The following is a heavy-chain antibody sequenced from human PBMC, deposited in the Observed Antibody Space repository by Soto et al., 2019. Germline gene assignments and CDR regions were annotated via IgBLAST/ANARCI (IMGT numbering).Heavy chain of an antibody. CDR1: GGTFSRYA. D-gene: IGHD2-2*01. CDR3: ARGVVVVPAAYTYYYGMDV. V-gene: IGHV1-69*13. J-gene: IGHJ6*02. Sequence: SVQVTCKASGGTFSRYAISWVRQAPGQGLEWMGGIIPIFGTANYAQKFQGRVTITADESTSTAYMELSSLRSEDTAVYYCARGVVVVPAAYTYYYGMDVWGQGTTVTVAS. CDR2: IIPIFGTA.